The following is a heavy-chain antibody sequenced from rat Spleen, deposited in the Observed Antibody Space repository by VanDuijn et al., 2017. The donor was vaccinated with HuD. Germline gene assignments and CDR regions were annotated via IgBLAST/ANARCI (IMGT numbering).Heavy chain of an antibody. CDR1: GFTFSDYN. Sequence: EVQLVESGGGLVQPGGSLKLSCAASGFTFSDYNMAWVRQSPKKGLEWVATIIYDGSRTFYRDSVKGRFTISRDNAQNTLYLQMDSLRSEDTATYYCARDYGFDYWGQGVMVTVSS. D-gene: IGHD1-11*01. J-gene: IGHJ2*01. CDR3: ARDYGFDY. V-gene: IGHV5S10*01. CDR2: IIYDGSRT.